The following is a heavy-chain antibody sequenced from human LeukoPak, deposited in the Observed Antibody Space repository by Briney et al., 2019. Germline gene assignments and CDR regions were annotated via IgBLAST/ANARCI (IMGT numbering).Heavy chain of an antibody. Sequence: ASVKVSCKASGYTFTDYYIDWVRQAPGQGLGWMGWINAKNGGAKYSQKFQGRVTMTRDTSISTAYMEVSNLRSDDTAMYYCARERGWSHFDYWGQGTLLTVSS. D-gene: IGHD2-15*01. CDR2: INAKNGGA. V-gene: IGHV1-2*02. CDR3: ARERGWSHFDY. J-gene: IGHJ4*02. CDR1: GYTFTDYY.